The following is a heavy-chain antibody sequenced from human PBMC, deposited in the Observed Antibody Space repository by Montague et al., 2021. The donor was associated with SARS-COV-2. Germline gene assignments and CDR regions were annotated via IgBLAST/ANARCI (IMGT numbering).Heavy chain of an antibody. Sequence: SEILSLTCVVYGGSFNDFYWSWIRQPPGKGLEWIGEVNFRGRTNYNPSLKSRATVSVDKSNNHFPLRLSSVTAADTAVYYCARFPHGSGSYNADYNYGMDVWGQGTTVTVSS. CDR2: VNFRGRT. CDR3: ARFPHGSGSYNADYNYGMDV. CDR1: GGSFNDFY. V-gene: IGHV4-34*01. J-gene: IGHJ6*02. D-gene: IGHD3-10*01.